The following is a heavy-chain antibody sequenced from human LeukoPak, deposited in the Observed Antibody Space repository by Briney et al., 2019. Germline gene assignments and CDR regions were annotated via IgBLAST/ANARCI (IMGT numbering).Heavy chain of an antibody. D-gene: IGHD6-13*01. CDR2: ISSSSSYI. Sequence: GGSLRLSCAASGFTFSSYSMNWVRQAPGKGLEWVSSISSSSSYIYYADSVKGRFTISRDNAKNSLYLQMNSLRAEDTAVYYCAVSIAAAGTDDYWGQGTLVTVSS. J-gene: IGHJ4*02. V-gene: IGHV3-21*04. CDR3: AVSIAAAGTDDY. CDR1: GFTFSSYS.